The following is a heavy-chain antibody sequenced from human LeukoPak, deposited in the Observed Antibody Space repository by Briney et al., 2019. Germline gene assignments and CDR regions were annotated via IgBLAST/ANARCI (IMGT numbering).Heavy chain of an antibody. D-gene: IGHD5-18*01. J-gene: IGHJ4*02. V-gene: IGHV4-39*01. CDR1: GGSISSSSYY. CDR3: ERRGRKLSYTIFDY. CDR2: IYYSGST. Sequence: SETLSLTCTVSGGSISSSSYYWGWIRQPPGKGLEWIGSIYYSGSTYYNPSLKSRVTISVDTSKNQFALKLSSVTAADTAVYYCERRGRKLSYTIFDYWGQGTMVTVSS.